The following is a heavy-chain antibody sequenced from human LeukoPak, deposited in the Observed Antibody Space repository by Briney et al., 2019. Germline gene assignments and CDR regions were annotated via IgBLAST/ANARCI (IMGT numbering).Heavy chain of an antibody. J-gene: IGHJ4*02. CDR1: GFTFSSYP. CDR3: ASGSYSSGWPDY. Sequence: GGSLRLSCAASGFTFSSYPMNWVRQAPGKGLEWVSSISSSSTYTFYADSVKGRFTISRDNAKNSLYLQMNSLRAEDTAVYYCASGSYSSGWPDYWGQGTLVTVSS. CDR2: ISSSSTYT. D-gene: IGHD6-19*01. V-gene: IGHV3-21*06.